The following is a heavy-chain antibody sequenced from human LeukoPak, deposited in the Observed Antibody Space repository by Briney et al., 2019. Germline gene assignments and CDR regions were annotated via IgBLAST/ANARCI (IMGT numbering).Heavy chain of an antibody. Sequence: PSETLSLTCAVSGYSISSGYYWGWIRQPPGKGLEWIGSIYHSGSTYYNPSLKSRVTISVDTSKNQFSLKLSSVTAADTAVYYCAREGGDSNSDYFDYWGQGTLVTVSS. CDR3: AREGGDSNSDYFDY. CDR1: GYSISSGYY. J-gene: IGHJ4*02. V-gene: IGHV4-38-2*02. D-gene: IGHD4-11*01. CDR2: IYHSGST.